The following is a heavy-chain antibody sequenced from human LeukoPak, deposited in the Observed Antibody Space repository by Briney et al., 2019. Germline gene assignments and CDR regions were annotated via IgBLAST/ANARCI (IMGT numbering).Heavy chain of an antibody. Sequence: ASVKVSCKASGYTCTGYYMHWVRQAPGKGLECMGLINPNIGGTNSAQKFQGRVSMTRDTSISTAYMELSRLRSDDTAVYYCARGVGYCSSTSCYSHFDDWGEGTLVTVSS. V-gene: IGHV1-2*02. CDR2: INPNIGGT. CDR3: ARGVGYCSSTSCYSHFDD. J-gene: IGHJ4*02. D-gene: IGHD2-2*01. CDR1: GYTCTGYY.